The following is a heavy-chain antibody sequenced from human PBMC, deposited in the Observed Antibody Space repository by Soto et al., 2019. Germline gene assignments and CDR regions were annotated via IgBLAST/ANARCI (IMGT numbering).Heavy chain of an antibody. CDR1: GYSFTSYW. CDR3: AGHGVVGATSGSYYYYGMDV. Sequence: PGESLKISCKGSGYSFTSYWISWVRQMPGKGLEWMGRIDPSDSYTNYSPSFQGHVTISADKSISTAYLQWSSLKASDTAMYYCAGHGVVGATSGSYYYYGMDVWGQGTTVTVSS. V-gene: IGHV5-10-1*01. CDR2: IDPSDSYT. J-gene: IGHJ6*02. D-gene: IGHD1-26*01.